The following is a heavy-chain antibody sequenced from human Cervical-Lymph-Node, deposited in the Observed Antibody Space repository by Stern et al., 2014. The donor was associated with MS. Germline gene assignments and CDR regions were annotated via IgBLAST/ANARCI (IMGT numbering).Heavy chain of an antibody. CDR2: ISAYNGNT. D-gene: IGHD6-19*01. J-gene: IGHJ5*02. Sequence: DKLVESGAEVKKPGASVKVSCKASGYTFTSYGISWVRQAPGQGLEWMGWISAYNGNTNYAQKLQGRVTMTTDTSTSTAYMELRSLRSDDTAVYYCARSFGIAVAANNWFDPWGQGTLVTVSS. CDR1: GYTFTSYG. CDR3: ARSFGIAVAANNWFDP. V-gene: IGHV1-18*01.